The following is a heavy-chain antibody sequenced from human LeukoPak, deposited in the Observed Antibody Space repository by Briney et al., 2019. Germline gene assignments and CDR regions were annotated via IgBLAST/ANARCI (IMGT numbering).Heavy chain of an antibody. CDR1: GYTFTSYY. Sequence: ASVKVSCKASGYTFTSYYMHWVRQAPGQGLEWMGIINPSGGSTSYAQKFQGRVTMTRDTSTSTVYMELSSLRSEDTAVYYCARGLRPYYYDSSGYLPDFDYWGQGTLVTVSS. D-gene: IGHD3-22*01. J-gene: IGHJ4*02. V-gene: IGHV1-46*01. CDR3: ARGLRPYYYDSSGYLPDFDY. CDR2: INPSGGST.